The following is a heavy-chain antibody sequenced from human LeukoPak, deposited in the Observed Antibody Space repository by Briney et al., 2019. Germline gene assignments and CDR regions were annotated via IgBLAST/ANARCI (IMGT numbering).Heavy chain of an antibody. V-gene: IGHV1-18*01. J-gene: IGHJ3*02. Sequence: GASVKVSCKASGYTFTSYGISWLRQAPGQGLEWMGWISAYNGNTNYAQKLQGRVTMTTDTSTSTAYMELRSLRSDDTAVYYCARELVTVGDHDAFDIWGQGTMVTVSS. CDR2: ISAYNGNT. D-gene: IGHD5-18*01. CDR3: ARELVTVGDHDAFDI. CDR1: GYTFTSYG.